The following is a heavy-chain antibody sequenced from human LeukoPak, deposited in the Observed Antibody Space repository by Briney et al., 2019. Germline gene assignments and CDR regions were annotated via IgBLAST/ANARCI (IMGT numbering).Heavy chain of an antibody. CDR2: IIPILGIA. D-gene: IGHD5-18*01. V-gene: IGHV1-69*02. Sequence: ASVKVSCKASGDTFSSYTISRVRQAPGQGLEWMGRIIPILGIANYAQKFQGRVTITADKSTSTAYMELSSLRSEDTAVYYCASGLQLWLLHYYYGMDVWGQGTTVTVSS. CDR3: ASGLQLWLLHYYYGMDV. J-gene: IGHJ6*02. CDR1: GDTFSSYT.